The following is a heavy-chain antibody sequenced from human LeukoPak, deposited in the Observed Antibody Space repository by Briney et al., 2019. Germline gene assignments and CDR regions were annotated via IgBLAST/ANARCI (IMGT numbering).Heavy chain of an antibody. CDR3: AALHYYDSSGYYYSRYYYMDV. CDR2: IIPIFGTA. D-gene: IGHD3-22*01. CDR1: GGTFSSYA. Sequence: SVKVSCKASGGTFSSYAISWVRQAPGQGLEWMGGIIPIFGTANYAQKFQGRVTITADESTSTAYMELSSLRSGDTAVYYCAALHYYDSSGYYYSRYYYMDVWGKGTTVTVSS. J-gene: IGHJ6*03. V-gene: IGHV1-69*13.